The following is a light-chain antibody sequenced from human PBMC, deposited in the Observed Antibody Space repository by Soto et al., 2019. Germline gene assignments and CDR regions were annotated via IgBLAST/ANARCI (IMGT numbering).Light chain of an antibody. J-gene: IGKJ4*01. Sequence: DIQTTQSPPSLSASVGDRVTITCQASEHINNYLNWYQQIPGKAPKLLIYDASNLAAGAPSRFSGSGSGTAFTFAISGLQPDDVATYYCQQYDSLPLTFGGGTKVDIK. V-gene: IGKV1-33*01. CDR2: DAS. CDR3: QQYDSLPLT. CDR1: EHINNY.